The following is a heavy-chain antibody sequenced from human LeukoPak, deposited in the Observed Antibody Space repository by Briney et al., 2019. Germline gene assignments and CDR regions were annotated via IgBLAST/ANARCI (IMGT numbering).Heavy chain of an antibody. CDR2: IYTSGTT. D-gene: IGHD3-22*01. CDR1: GGSISSYY. V-gene: IGHV4-4*07. J-gene: IGHJ4*02. CDR3: ARDPAPYDSSGYYDY. Sequence: PAETLSLTCTVSGGSISSYYWSWIRQPAGKGLEWIGRIYTSGTTHYNPSLKSRATIIVKKSKNPFSLKLGSVTAADTAVYYCARDPAPYDSSGYYDYWGQGTLVTVSS.